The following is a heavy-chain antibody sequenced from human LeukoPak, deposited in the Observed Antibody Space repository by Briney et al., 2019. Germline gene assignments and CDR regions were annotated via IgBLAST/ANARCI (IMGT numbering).Heavy chain of an antibody. J-gene: IGHJ3*02. Sequence: PGGSLRLSCAASGFTFSPYSMNWVRQAPGKGLEWVSYISSTSSTIYYADSVKGRFTISRDNAKNSLYLQMNSLRDEDTAVYYCARAAPYYYDSSGYSAFDSWGQGTMVTVSA. CDR2: ISSTSSTI. D-gene: IGHD3-22*01. V-gene: IGHV3-48*02. CDR3: ARAAPYYYDSSGYSAFDS. CDR1: GFTFSPYS.